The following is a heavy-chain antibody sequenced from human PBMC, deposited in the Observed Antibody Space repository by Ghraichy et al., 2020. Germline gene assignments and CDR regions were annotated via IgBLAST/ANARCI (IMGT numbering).Heavy chain of an antibody. J-gene: IGHJ4*02. CDR3: ANVPSSSSSKLGRGFGY. CDR2: LSGSGGNT. V-gene: IGHV3-23*01. D-gene: IGHD1-26*01. Sequence: LTCVTSGFTFSSYSYTMSWVRQAPGKGLECVAALSGSGGNTYYADSVKGRFTITRDISKKTLYLEMNSLRVEDTAVYFCANVPSSSSSKLGRGFGYWGQGTLVTVSS. CDR1: GFTFSSYSYT.